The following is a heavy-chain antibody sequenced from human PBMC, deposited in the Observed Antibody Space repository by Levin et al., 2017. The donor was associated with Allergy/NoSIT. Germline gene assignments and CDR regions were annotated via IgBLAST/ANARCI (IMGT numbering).Heavy chain of an antibody. D-gene: IGHD6-19*01. CDR2: IIPIFGTA. CDR3: ASGPSMGSSGWYGLNY. Sequence: GGSLRLSCKASGGTFSSYAISWVRQAPGQGLEWMGGIIPIFGTANYAQKFQGRVTITADESTSTAYMELSSLRSEDTAVYYCASGPSMGSSGWYGLNYWGQGTLVTVSS. CDR1: GGTFSSYA. J-gene: IGHJ4*02. V-gene: IGHV1-69*01.